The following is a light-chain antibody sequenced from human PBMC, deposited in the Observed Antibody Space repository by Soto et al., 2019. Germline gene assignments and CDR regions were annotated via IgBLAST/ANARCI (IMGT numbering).Light chain of an antibody. J-gene: IGKJ3*01. CDR3: QHTYSTPFT. CDR2: EAS. V-gene: IGKV1-39*01. Sequence: DFQMTQSPSSLSASVGDRVTISCRTSHTISTYLNWYQQKPGKAPKLLIFEASSLQSGVPSRFSVSGSGTDFTLTISSLQPEDFATYYCQHTYSTPFTFGPGTKVDIK. CDR1: HTISTY.